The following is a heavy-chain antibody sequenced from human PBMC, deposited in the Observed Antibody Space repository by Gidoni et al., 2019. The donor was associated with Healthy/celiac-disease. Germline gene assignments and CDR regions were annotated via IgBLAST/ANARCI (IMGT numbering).Heavy chain of an antibody. V-gene: IGHV1-69*01. J-gene: IGHJ4*02. Sequence: QVQLVQSGAVVKKPGSSVTVSCKASGGPFSSYAISWVRQAPGQGLEWMGGNIPIFGTANYAQKFQGRVTITADESTSTAYMELSSLRSEDTAVYYCARDSEAVALLDYWGQGTLVTVSS. CDR3: ARDSEAVALLDY. D-gene: IGHD6-19*01. CDR2: NIPIFGTA. CDR1: GGPFSSYA.